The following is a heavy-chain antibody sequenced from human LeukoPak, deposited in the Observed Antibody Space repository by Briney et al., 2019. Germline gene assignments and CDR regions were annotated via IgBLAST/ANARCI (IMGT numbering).Heavy chain of an antibody. CDR1: GFTFSSYS. CDR2: ISGSSSYI. CDR3: ARVPAGVIGIKDAFDI. J-gene: IGHJ3*02. D-gene: IGHD3-16*02. V-gene: IGHV3-21*01. Sequence: PAGSLRLSCAASGFTFSSYSLNWVRQAPGKGLEWVSSISGSSSYIYYADSVKGRFTISRHNAKNSLYLQMNSLRAEDTAVYYCARVPAGVIGIKDAFDIWGQGTMVTVSS.